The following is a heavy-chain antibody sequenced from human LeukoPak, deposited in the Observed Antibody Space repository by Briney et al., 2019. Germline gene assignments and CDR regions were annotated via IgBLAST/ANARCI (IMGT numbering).Heavy chain of an antibody. Sequence: GASVKVSCKASGGTFSSYTISWVRQAPGQGLEWMGRIIPILGIANYAQKFQGRATITADKSTSTAYMELSSLRSEDTAVYYCARDVGWDAFDIWGQGTMVTVSS. CDR1: GGTFSSYT. CDR2: IIPILGIA. D-gene: IGHD2-15*01. V-gene: IGHV1-69*04. CDR3: ARDVGWDAFDI. J-gene: IGHJ3*02.